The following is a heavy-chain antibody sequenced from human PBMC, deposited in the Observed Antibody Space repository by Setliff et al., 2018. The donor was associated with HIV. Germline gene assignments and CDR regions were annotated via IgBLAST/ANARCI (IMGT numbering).Heavy chain of an antibody. CDR3: ARGRSLVRGSGSPEYYYMDV. V-gene: IGHV1-58*02. Sequence: SVKVSCKASGFTFTSSAMQWVRQARGQRLEWIGWIVVGSGNTNYAQKFQERVTITRDMSTSTAYMELSSLRSEDTAVYYCARGRSLVRGSGSPEYYYMDVWGKGTTVTVSS. CDR2: IVVGSGNT. CDR1: GFTFTSSA. J-gene: IGHJ6*03. D-gene: IGHD3-10*01.